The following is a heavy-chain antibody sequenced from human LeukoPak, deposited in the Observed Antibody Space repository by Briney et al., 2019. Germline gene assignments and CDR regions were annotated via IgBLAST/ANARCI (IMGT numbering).Heavy chain of an antibody. V-gene: IGHV4-61*01. J-gene: IGHJ3*02. CDR2: IFDSGST. CDR3: ARQSSLVRGIIAYAFDI. D-gene: IGHD3-10*01. Sequence: SQTLSLTCTVSGGSISSGSYYWSWIRQPPGKGLEWIGYIFDSGSTNYNPSLKSRVTISVDTSKNQFSLKLSSVTAADTAVYYCARQSSLVRGIIAYAFDIWGQGTMVTVSS. CDR1: GGSISSGSYY.